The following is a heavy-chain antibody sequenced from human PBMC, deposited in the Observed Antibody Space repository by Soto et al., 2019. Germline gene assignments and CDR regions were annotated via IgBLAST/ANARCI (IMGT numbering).Heavy chain of an antibody. CDR1: CGSISSSSYY. V-gene: IGHV4-39*02. D-gene: IGHD2-21*01. J-gene: IGHJ3*02. CDR3: ARERSKHGAFDI. Sequence: SETLSLTCTVSCGSISSSSYYWGWIRQPPGKGLEWIGSIYYSGSTYYNPSLKSRVTISVDTSKNQFSLKLSSVTAADTAVYYCARERSKHGAFDIWGQGTMVTVSS. CDR2: IYYSGST.